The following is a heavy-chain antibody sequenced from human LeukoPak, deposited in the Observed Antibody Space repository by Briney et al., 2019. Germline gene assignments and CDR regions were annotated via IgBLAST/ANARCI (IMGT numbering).Heavy chain of an antibody. CDR2: ISWKSDSI. J-gene: IGHJ4*02. CDR3: AKDIGSSIWYVDY. D-gene: IGHD6-13*01. Sequence: GRSLRLSCAASGFTFDDYAMHWVRQAPGKGLEWVSSISWKSDSIAYADSVRGRFTISRGNAKNSLYLQMNSLRAEDTAVYYCAKDIGSSIWYVDYWGQGTLVTVSS. V-gene: IGHV3-9*01. CDR1: GFTFDDYA.